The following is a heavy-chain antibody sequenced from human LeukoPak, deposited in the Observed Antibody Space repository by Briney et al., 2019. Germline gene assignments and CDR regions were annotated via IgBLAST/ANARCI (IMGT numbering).Heavy chain of an antibody. CDR3: AKVYVWGSYRSYYFDY. CDR2: IRGSGGST. Sequence: GGSLRLSCAASGFTFSSYAMSWVRQAPGKGLEWVSAIRGSGGSTYYADSVKGRFTISRDNSKNTLYLQMNSLRAEDTAVYYCAKVYVWGSYRSYYFDYWGQGTLVTVSS. CDR1: GFTFSSYA. V-gene: IGHV3-23*01. J-gene: IGHJ4*02. D-gene: IGHD3-16*02.